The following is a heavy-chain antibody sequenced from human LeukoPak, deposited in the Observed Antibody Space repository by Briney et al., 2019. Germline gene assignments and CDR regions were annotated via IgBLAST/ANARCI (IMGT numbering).Heavy chain of an antibody. CDR3: ARDYDFWSGYGVFDY. D-gene: IGHD3-3*01. Sequence: SETLSLTCTVSGGSISSYYWSWIRQTAGKGLGWMGRLYTSGITNYSPSLKSRVTMSVDTSKNQLSLKLSSVTAADTAVYYCARDYDFWSGYGVFDYWGQGTLVTVSS. J-gene: IGHJ4*02. CDR2: LYTSGIT. V-gene: IGHV4-4*07. CDR1: GGSISSYY.